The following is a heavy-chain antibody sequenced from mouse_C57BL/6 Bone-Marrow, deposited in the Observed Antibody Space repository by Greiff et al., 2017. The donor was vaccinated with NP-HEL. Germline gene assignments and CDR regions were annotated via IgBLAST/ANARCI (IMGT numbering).Heavy chain of an antibody. Sequence: VQLQQSGAELARPGASVKLSCKASGYTFTSYGISWVKQRTGQGLEWIGEIYPRSGNTYYNEKFKGKATLTADKSSSTAYMELRSLTSEDSAFYFCARSRYHGGYAMDYWGQGTSVTVSS. J-gene: IGHJ4*01. CDR2: IYPRSGNT. CDR1: GYTFTSYG. V-gene: IGHV1-81*01. CDR3: ARSRYHGGYAMDY.